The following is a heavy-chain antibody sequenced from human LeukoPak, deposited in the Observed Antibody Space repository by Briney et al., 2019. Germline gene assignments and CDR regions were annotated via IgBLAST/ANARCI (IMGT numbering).Heavy chain of an antibody. J-gene: IGHJ4*02. CDR1: GFTVSSNY. V-gene: IGHV3-66*01. Sequence: PGGSLRLSCAASGFTVSSNYMSWVRQAPGKGLEWVSVIYSGGRTYYADSVKGRFTTSRDNSKNTLYLQMNSLRAEDTAVYYCAKSMVRGVSLLDYWGQGTLVTVSS. CDR3: AKSMVRGVSLLDY. CDR2: IYSGGRT. D-gene: IGHD3-10*01.